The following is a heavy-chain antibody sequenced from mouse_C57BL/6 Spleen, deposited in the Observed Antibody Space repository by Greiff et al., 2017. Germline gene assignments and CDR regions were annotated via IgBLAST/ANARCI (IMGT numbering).Heavy chain of an antibody. D-gene: IGHD1-1*01. J-gene: IGHJ3*01. CDR1: GYTFTDYY. CDR3: ARSYGSSYRFAY. CDR2: INPYNGGT. V-gene: IGHV1-19*01. Sequence: VQLQQSGPVLVKTGASVKMSCKASGYTFTDYYMNWVKQSHGKSLEWIGVINPYNGGTSYNQKFKGKATLTVDKSSSTAYMELNSLTSEDSAVYYCARSYGSSYRFAYWGQGTLVTVSA.